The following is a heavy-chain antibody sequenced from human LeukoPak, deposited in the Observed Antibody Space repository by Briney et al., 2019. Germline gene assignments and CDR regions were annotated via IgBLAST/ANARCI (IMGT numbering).Heavy chain of an antibody. D-gene: IGHD5-18*01. CDR3: ARARIQSWLRMWGYFDY. CDR2: ISSSSSYI. V-gene: IGHV3-21*01. J-gene: IGHJ4*02. Sequence: GGSLRLSCAASGFTFSSYSMNWVRQAPGKGLEWVSSISSSSSYIYYADSVKGRFTISRDNAKNSLYLQMNSLRDDDTAVYFCARARIQSWLRMWGYFDYWGQGTLVTVSS. CDR1: GFTFSSYS.